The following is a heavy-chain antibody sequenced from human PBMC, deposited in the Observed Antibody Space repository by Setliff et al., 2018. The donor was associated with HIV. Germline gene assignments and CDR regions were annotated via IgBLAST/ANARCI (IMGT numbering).Heavy chain of an antibody. V-gene: IGHV3-7*01. CDR1: GFPFSAYA. D-gene: IGHD1-26*01. J-gene: IGHJ2*01. Sequence: GGSLRLSCEASGFPFSAYAFSWVRQAPGKGLEWVASIDHFGSEENYVDSVRGRFTVSRDNTRSSLFLHMDSLTAEDTAVYYCTRDSGTESGSPWWYFALWGRGTLVTVSS. CDR3: TRDSGTESGSPWWYFAL. CDR2: IDHFGSEE.